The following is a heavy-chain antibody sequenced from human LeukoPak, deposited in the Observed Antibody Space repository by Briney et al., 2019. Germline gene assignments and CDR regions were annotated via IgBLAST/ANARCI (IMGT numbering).Heavy chain of an antibody. J-gene: IGHJ4*02. V-gene: IGHV4-38-2*01. CDR1: GFTFSSYE. D-gene: IGHD6-13*01. CDR3: ARGSSSSHHPALS. Sequence: KPGGSLRLSCAASGFTFSSYEMNWVRQPPGKGLEWIGSIYHSGSTYYNPSLKSRVTISVDTSKNQFSLKLSSVTAADTALYYCARGSSSSHHPALSWGQGTLVTVSS. CDR2: IYHSGST.